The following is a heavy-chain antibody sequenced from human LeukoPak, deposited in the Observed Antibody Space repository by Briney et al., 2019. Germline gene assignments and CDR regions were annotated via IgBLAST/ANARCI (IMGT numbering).Heavy chain of an antibody. CDR2: ISSSSSYI. CDR3: ASLFSGSIAVAGTVGPRDY. D-gene: IGHD6-19*01. CDR1: GFTFSSYA. Sequence: GGSLRLSCAASGFTFSSYAMTWVRQAPGKGLEWVSSISSSSSYIYYADSVKGRFTISRDNAKNSLYLQMNSLRAEDTAVYYCASLFSGSIAVAGTVGPRDYWGQGTLVTVSS. J-gene: IGHJ4*02. V-gene: IGHV3-21*01.